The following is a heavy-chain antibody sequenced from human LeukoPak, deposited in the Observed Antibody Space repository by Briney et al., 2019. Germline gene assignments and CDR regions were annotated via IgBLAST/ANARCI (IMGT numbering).Heavy chain of an antibody. J-gene: IGHJ4*02. V-gene: IGHV3-49*04. Sequence: PGRSLRLSCIASGFTSGDYAMSWVRQAPGKGLEWVGFIRSRSYGGTTEYAASVRGRFTISRDDSKSIAYPQVNSLKTEDTAVYYCTRVRSGNDFDYWGQGTLVTASS. CDR3: TRVRSGNDFDY. D-gene: IGHD3-10*01. CDR1: GFTSGDYA. CDR2: IRSRSYGGTT.